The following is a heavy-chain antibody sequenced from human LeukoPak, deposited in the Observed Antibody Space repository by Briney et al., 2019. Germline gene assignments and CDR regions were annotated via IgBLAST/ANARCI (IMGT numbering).Heavy chain of an antibody. CDR2: IYDSGST. D-gene: IGHD6-19*01. V-gene: IGHV4-39*07. CDR1: GGSIRSSYYY. CDR3: ARGLRAVAAP. J-gene: IGHJ5*02. Sequence: SETLSLTCTVSGGSIRSSYYYWGWIRQPPGKGLEWIGSIYDSGSTYYNPSLKSRVTISVDTSKNQFSLKLSSVTAADTAVYYCARGLRAVAAPWSQGTLVTVSS.